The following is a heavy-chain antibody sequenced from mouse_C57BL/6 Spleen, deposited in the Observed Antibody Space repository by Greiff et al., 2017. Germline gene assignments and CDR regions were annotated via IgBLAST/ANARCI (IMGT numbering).Heavy chain of an antibody. V-gene: IGHV1-50*01. Sequence: QVQLQQPGAELVKPGASVKLSCKASGYTFTSYWMQWVKQRPGQGLEWIGEIDPSDSYTNYNQKFKGKATLTVDTSSSTAYMQLSSLTSEVSAGYCCASGAHYAIDYWGQGTAVTVSS. CDR2: IDPSDSYT. J-gene: IGHJ4*01. CDR1: GYTFTSYW. CDR3: ASGAHYAIDY.